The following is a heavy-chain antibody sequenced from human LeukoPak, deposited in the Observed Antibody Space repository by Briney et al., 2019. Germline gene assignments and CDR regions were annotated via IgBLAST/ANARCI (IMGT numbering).Heavy chain of an antibody. J-gene: IGHJ4*02. CDR2: IYYSGST. V-gene: IGHV4-39*01. D-gene: IGHD6-13*01. CDR1: GGSISSSSYY. Sequence: SETLSLTCTVSGGSISSSSYYWGWIRQPPGKGLEWIGSIYYSGSTYYNPSLKSRVTISVDTSKTQFSLKLSSVTAADTAVYYCASPGYSSSWSSFDYWGQGTLVTVSS. CDR3: ASPGYSSSWSSFDY.